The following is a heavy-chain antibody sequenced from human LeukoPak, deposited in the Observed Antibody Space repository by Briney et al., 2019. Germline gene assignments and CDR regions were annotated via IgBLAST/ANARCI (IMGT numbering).Heavy chain of an antibody. V-gene: IGHV3-30*04. D-gene: IGHD6-19*01. Sequence: GGSLRLSCAASGFSVSTYPMHWVRQTPGKGLEWVAAISPDGTGKPYADSVKGRFTISRDNSRNTLDLQMDSLRDEDTAIYYCAREDSSSGRAGIFGFSWGQGTLVTVSS. CDR3: AREDSSSGRAGIFGFS. CDR2: ISPDGTGK. CDR1: GFSVSTYP. J-gene: IGHJ5*02.